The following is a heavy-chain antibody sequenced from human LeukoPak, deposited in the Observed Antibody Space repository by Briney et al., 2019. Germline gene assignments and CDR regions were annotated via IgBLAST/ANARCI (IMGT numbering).Heavy chain of an antibody. Sequence: ASVKVSCKSSGYTFTGYYMHWVRQAPGQGLEWMRWINPNSGGTNYAQKFQGRVTMTRDTSISTAYMELSRLRSDDTAVYYCARVHSSGWYRYWGQGTLVTVSS. J-gene: IGHJ4*02. D-gene: IGHD6-19*01. CDR3: ARVHSSGWYRY. CDR1: GYTFTGYY. V-gene: IGHV1-2*02. CDR2: INPNSGGT.